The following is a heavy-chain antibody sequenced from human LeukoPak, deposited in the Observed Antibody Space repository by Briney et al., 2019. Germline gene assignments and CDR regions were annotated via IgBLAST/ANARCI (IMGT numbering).Heavy chain of an antibody. Sequence: ASVKVSCKASGYTFTRYDINWVRQATGQGLEWMGWMNPNSGNTGYAQKFQGRVTMTRNTSISTAYMELSSLRSEDTAVYYCARGGPGYSSSWYLSYYYYYMDVWGKGTTVTVSS. CDR3: ARGGPGYSSSWYLSYYYYYMDV. CDR2: MNPNSGNT. CDR1: GYTFTRYD. D-gene: IGHD6-13*01. J-gene: IGHJ6*03. V-gene: IGHV1-8*01.